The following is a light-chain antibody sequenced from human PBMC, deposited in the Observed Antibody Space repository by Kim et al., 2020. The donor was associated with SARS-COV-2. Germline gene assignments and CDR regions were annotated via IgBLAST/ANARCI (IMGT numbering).Light chain of an antibody. J-gene: IGKJ4*01. Sequence: EIVLTQSPATLSLSPGERATLSCRASRSVTTNLAWYNQKPGQPPRLLTYDASNRATGIPARFSGSGSGTEFTLTISSLEPEDFAVYYCQQRESWPLTFGGGTKVDIK. CDR1: RSVTTN. CDR2: DAS. CDR3: QQRESWPLT. V-gene: IGKV3-11*01.